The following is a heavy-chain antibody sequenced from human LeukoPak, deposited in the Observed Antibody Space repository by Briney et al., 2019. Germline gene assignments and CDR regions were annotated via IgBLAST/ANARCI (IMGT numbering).Heavy chain of an antibody. D-gene: IGHD5-12*01. CDR3: ARTHGYSGYDYVVY. J-gene: IGHJ4*02. CDR2: ISAYNGNT. V-gene: IGHV1-18*01. CDR1: GGTFSSYA. Sequence: ASVKVSCKASGGTFSSYAISWVRQAPGQGLEWMGWISAYNGNTNYAQKLQGRVTMTTDTSTSTAYMELRSLRSDDTAVYYCARTHGYSGYDYVVYWGQGTLVTVSS.